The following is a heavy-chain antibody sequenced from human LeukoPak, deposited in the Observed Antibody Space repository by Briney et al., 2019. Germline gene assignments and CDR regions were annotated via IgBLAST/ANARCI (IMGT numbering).Heavy chain of an antibody. D-gene: IGHD5-24*01. Sequence: PGGCLRLSCAAPGFTVSSNYMSSVRQAPAKGVEWDSAIHSGGSTYYGGSVKGRFTISRNNSKNTLYLKMNSLRAEDTAVYYCARDSNDGYNYRDYWGQGTLVTVSS. CDR2: IHSGGST. CDR1: GFTVSSNY. CDR3: ARDSNDGYNYRDY. V-gene: IGHV3-53*01. J-gene: IGHJ4*02.